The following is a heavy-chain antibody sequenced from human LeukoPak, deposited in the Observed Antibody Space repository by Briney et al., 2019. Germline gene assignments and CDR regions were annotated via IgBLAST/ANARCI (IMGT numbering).Heavy chain of an antibody. D-gene: IGHD2-15*01. Sequence: PSETLSLTCAVYGGSFSGYYWCWIRQPPGKGLEWIGEINHSGSTNYNPSLKSRVTISVDTSKNQFSLKLSSVTAADTAVYYCARAGGNTPQTDYWGQGTLVTVSS. CDR3: ARAGGNTPQTDY. CDR2: INHSGST. J-gene: IGHJ4*02. V-gene: IGHV4-34*01. CDR1: GGSFSGYY.